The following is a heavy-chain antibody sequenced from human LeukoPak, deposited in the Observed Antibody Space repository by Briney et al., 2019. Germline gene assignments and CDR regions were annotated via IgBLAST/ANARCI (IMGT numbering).Heavy chain of an antibody. Sequence: PSETLSLTCTVSGGSISSYYWSWIRQPPGKGLEWIGYIYYSGSTNYNPSLKSRVTISVDTSKNQFSLILNSVTAADTAVYYCARVDYDDSSVFDYWGQGTLVTVSS. V-gene: IGHV4-59*01. CDR3: ARVDYDDSSVFDY. CDR2: IYYSGST. J-gene: IGHJ4*02. CDR1: GGSISSYY. D-gene: IGHD3-22*01.